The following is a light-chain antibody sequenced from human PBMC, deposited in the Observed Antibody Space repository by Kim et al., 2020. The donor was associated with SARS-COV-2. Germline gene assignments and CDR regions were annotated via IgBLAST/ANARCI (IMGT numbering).Light chain of an antibody. CDR3: ATWDDTLSAFYVL. CDR1: SSNIGSNY. V-gene: IGLV1-47*02. J-gene: IGLJ2*01. Sequence: QSVLTQPPSVSGTPGQRVSISCSGSSSNIGSNYVYWYQQLPGTAPKLLIYNNNQRPSGVPDRFSGSNSGTSASLAISGLRSEDEADYYCATWDDTLSAFYVLFGGGTQLTVL. CDR2: NNN.